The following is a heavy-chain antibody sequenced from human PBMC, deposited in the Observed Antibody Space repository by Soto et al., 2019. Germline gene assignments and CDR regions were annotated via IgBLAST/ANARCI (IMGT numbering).Heavy chain of an antibody. CDR3: ARESRFGELTYYYYGMDV. CDR2: IYYSGST. J-gene: IGHJ6*02. V-gene: IGHV4-30-4*01. Sequence: SETLSLTCTVSGGSISSGDYHWSWIRQPPGKGLEWIGYIYYSGSTYYNPSLKSRVTISVDTSKNQFSLKLSSVTAADTAVYYCARESRFGELTYYYYGMDVWGQGTTVTVSS. D-gene: IGHD3-10*01. CDR1: GGSISSGDYH.